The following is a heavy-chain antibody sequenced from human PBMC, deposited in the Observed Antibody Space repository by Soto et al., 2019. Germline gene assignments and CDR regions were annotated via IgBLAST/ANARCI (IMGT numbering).Heavy chain of an antibody. V-gene: IGHV4-4*02. CDR1: GGSISSSNW. CDR3: AGGLRFYGAGWFDP. J-gene: IGHJ5*02. D-gene: IGHD3-3*01. Sequence: SETPSLTCAVSGGSISSSNWWSWVRQPPGKGLEWIGEIYHSGSTNYNPSLKSRVTISVDKSKNQFSLKLSSVTAADTAVYYCAGGLRFYGAGWFDPWGQGTLVTVSS. CDR2: IYHSGST.